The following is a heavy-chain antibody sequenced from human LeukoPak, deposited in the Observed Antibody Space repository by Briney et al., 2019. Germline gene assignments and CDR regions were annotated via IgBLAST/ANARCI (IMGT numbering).Heavy chain of an antibody. V-gene: IGHV3-15*01. CDR2: ITSKTDGETA. J-gene: IGHJ4*02. Sequence: PGGSLRLSCVASGFTFSNAWMTWVRQAPGRGLEWVGRITSKTDGETALYAAPVKGRLTISRDDPQNTLYLQMNSLKIEDTAVYYCTLYDSGKIDYWGQGTLVTVSS. CDR1: GFTFSNAW. CDR3: TLYDSGKIDY. D-gene: IGHD3-10*01.